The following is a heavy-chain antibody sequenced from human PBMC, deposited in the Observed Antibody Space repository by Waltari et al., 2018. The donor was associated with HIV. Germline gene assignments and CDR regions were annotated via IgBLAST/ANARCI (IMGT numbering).Heavy chain of an antibody. CDR3: ARVRGAKRPASYYGMHV. CDR1: GFDFRSYG. V-gene: IGHV1-18*01. CDR2: IYAYSHYR. J-gene: IGHJ6*02. Sequence: QAQLIQSGPEAKKPGASVKVSCQASGFDFRSYGVNWVRGAPGHSYECLGWIYAYSHYRNYTEGRITLTTNTSSNTATLEWRSLRPDDTGTYYCARVRGAKRPASYYGMHVWGQVTAVSVSS. D-gene: IGHD3-10*01.